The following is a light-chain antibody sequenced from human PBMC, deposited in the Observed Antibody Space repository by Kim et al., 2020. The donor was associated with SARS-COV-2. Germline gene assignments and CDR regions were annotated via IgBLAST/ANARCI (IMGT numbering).Light chain of an antibody. CDR1: QGITNS. Sequence: DIQMTQSPSSLSVSVGDRVTITCRASQGITNSLAWYQQKPGKVPQLLIYAASALQSGVPSRFSGSGSGTDFTLTISSLQPEEVATYYCQKYNSAPWTFGQGTKVDIK. V-gene: IGKV1-27*01. J-gene: IGKJ1*01. CDR2: AAS. CDR3: QKYNSAPWT.